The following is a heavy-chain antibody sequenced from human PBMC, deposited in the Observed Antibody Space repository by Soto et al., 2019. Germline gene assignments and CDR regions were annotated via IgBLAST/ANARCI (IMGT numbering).Heavy chain of an antibody. CDR3: ARDGSNYKRVHYYYYYGMDV. CDR2: IWYDGSNK. Sequence: GGSLRLSCAASGFTFSSYGMHWVRQAPGKGLEWVAVIWYDGSNKYYADSVKGRFTISRDNSKNTLYLQMNSLRAEDTAVYYCARDGSNYKRVHYYYYYGMDVWGQGTTVTVSS. V-gene: IGHV3-33*01. CDR1: GFTFSSYG. J-gene: IGHJ6*02. D-gene: IGHD4-4*01.